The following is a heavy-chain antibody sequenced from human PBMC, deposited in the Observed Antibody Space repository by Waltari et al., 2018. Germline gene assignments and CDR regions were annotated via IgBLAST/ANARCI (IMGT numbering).Heavy chain of an antibody. D-gene: IGHD6-13*01. V-gene: IGHV4-30-4*08. Sequence: QVQLQESGPGLVKPSQTLSLTCTVSGGSISRGCYYWSWIRQHPGKGLEWIGYIYHSGSTYYNPSLRSRVTISVDRSKNQFSLKLSSVTAADTAVYYCARGGSSWSGWFDPWGLGTLVTVSS. J-gene: IGHJ5*02. CDR1: GGSISRGCYY. CDR2: IYHSGST. CDR3: ARGGSSWSGWFDP.